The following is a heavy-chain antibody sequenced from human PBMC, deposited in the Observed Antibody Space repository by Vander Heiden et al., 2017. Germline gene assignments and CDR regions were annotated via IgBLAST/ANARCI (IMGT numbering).Heavy chain of an antibody. Sequence: QVQLVQSGSDLKKPGASVQVSCKASGYTFTSYAMNWVRQAPGQGLEWMGWINTNTGNPTYAQGFTGRFVFSLDTSVSTAYLQISSLKAEDIAVYYCARVDGEYSSSSSYDYYYGMDVWGQGTTVTVSS. V-gene: IGHV7-4-1*02. D-gene: IGHD6-6*01. CDR1: GYTFTSYA. CDR3: ARVDGEYSSSSSYDYYYGMDV. CDR2: INTNTGNP. J-gene: IGHJ6*02.